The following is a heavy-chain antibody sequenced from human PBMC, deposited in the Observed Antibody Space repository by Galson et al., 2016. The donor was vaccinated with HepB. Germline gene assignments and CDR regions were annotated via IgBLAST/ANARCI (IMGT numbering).Heavy chain of an antibody. D-gene: IGHD3-9*01. CDR2: IDPSDYDT. J-gene: IGHJ4*02. CDR3: ARQGRDHFEGKGSI. CDR1: GYTFTTYW. Sequence: QSGAEVKKPGESLKIFCKASGYTFTTYWITWVRQVPGKGLEWVGRIDPSDYDTNYNPSFFGQVTISTDRSISTAYLQWSSLKASDSAIYYCARQGRDHFEGKGSIGGPGSLVTVSS. V-gene: IGHV5-10-1*01.